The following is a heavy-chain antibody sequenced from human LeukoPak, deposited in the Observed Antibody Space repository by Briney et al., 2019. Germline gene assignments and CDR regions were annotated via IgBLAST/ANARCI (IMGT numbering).Heavy chain of an antibody. CDR3: ARESGRIAVAGGPGY. V-gene: IGHV3-33*01. D-gene: IGHD6-19*01. Sequence: GGSLRLSCEASGFIFSNYGMHWVRQAPGKGLEWVALIWYDGKTKFHADSVKGRFTISRDNSGNTLFLQMSSLRVEDTAIYYCARESGRIAVAGGPGYWGQGTLVTVSS. CDR2: IWYDGKTK. CDR1: GFIFSNYG. J-gene: IGHJ4*02.